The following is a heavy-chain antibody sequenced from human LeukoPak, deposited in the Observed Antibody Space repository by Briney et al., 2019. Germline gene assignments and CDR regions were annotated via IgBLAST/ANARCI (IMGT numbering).Heavy chain of an antibody. J-gene: IGHJ4*02. CDR3: ARSYGPYQIDS. V-gene: IGHV4-30-2*01. D-gene: IGHD2-2*01. CDR1: DASMSSDA. CDR2: IYHSGSA. Sequence: SQTLSLTCAVSDASMSSDAWTWIRQPPGMALEWIGYIYHSGSAYYNPSLKSRVTISLDRSKNQFSLKLSSMTAADTAFYYCARSYGPYQIDSWGQGTLVTVSS.